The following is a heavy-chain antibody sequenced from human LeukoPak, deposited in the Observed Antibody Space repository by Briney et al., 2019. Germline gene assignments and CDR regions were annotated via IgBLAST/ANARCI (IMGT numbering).Heavy chain of an antibody. CDR2: TYDSGST. V-gene: IGHV4-59*01. D-gene: IGHD6-19*01. CDR1: AGSISSYY. CDR3: AIVARAVAGTLVRYYYYMDV. Sequence: SETLSLTCTVSAGSISSYYWSWIRQPPGKVLEWIGYTYDSGSTNYNPSLKSRVTISVGTSKNQFCLKLSSATAADTAVYYCAIVARAVAGTLVRYYYYMDVWGKGTTVTISS. J-gene: IGHJ6*03.